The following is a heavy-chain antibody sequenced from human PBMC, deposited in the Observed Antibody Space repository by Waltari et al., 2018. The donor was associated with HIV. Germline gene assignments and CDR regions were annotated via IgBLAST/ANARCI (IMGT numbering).Heavy chain of an antibody. CDR1: GFSFSSYP. CDR2: VSPDGSTE. J-gene: IGHJ5*02. D-gene: IGHD2-8*01. CDR3: TTNRADSTGDH. V-gene: IGHV3-30*03. Sequence: QVQLVESGGGVVQPGGSVSLSCEASGFSFSSYPMHWVRQAPDKGLEWVAAVSPDGSTEYYVDSVKCRFTIFRDNPKNTLYLLMNSLRPNDTALYYCTTNRADSTGDHWGLGTLVTVSS.